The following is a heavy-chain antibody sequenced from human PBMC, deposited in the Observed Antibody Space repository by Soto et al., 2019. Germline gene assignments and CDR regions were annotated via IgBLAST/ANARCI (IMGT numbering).Heavy chain of an antibody. D-gene: IGHD2-15*01. CDR2: INPSGGST. V-gene: IGHV1-46*01. CDR3: AREYCSGDSYPLLPFAY. Sequence: GASLKVSCKSSGYPFTSYYLHWVRQAPGQGLEWMGIINPSGGSTSYAQKFQGRVTMTRDTSTSTVYMELSSLRSEDTAVYYCAREYCSGDSYPLLPFAYSTQRTLVPVSS. J-gene: IGHJ4*01. CDR1: GYPFTSYY.